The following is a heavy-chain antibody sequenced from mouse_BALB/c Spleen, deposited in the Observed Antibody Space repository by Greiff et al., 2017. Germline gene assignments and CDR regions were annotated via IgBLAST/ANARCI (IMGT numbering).Heavy chain of an antibody. Sequence: QVQLQQSGAELVRPGTSVKVSCKASGYAFTNYLIEWVKQRPGQGLEWIGVINPGSGGTNYNEKFKGKATLTADKSSSTAYMQLSSLTSDDSAVYFCARWGYARYYYAMEYWGKGTSVTVPS. V-gene: IGHV1-54*03. CDR3: ARWGYARYYYAMEY. D-gene: IGHD2-2*01. CDR1: GYAFTNYL. J-gene: IGHJ4*01. CDR2: INPGSGGT.